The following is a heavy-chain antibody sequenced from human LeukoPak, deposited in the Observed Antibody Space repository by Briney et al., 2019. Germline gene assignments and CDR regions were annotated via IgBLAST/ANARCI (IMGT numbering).Heavy chain of an antibody. V-gene: IGHV3-7*05. D-gene: IGHD1-14*01. CDR3: ASQTGAKAFDF. J-gene: IGHJ4*02. CDR1: GFTFSSYW. CDR2: IKQDGSEK. Sequence: GGSLRLSCAASGFTFSSYWMSWVRQAPGKGLEWVANIKQDGSEKYYVDSVKGRFTVSRDNAKTSVFLQMNSLRAEGTAVYYCASQTGAKAFDFWGQGIMVTVSS.